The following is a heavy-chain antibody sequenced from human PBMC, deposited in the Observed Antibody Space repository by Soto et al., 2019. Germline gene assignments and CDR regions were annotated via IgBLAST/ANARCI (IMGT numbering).Heavy chain of an antibody. CDR3: AKDRRADWESYYYYAMDV. J-gene: IGHJ6*02. CDR2: IIPIYGTA. CDR1: GGTFSSFT. V-gene: IGHV1-69*01. Sequence: QVQLVQSGAEVKKPGSSVKVSCKASGGTFSSFTISWVRQAPGQGLEWMGGIIPIYGTANYAQKFQGRVTITGDASSRTAYMELSSLRSEDTAVYYCAKDRRADWESYYYYAMDVWGQGTTVTVSS. D-gene: IGHD1-26*01.